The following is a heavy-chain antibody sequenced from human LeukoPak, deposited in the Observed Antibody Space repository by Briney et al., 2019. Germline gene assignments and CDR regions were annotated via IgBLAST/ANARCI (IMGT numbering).Heavy chain of an antibody. Sequence: PGGSLRLSCGASGSVFTFGNFALSWVRQAPGKGLEWVSGIRGSGYYTYYADSVKGRFTISRDNSKNTIYIQMNSLRAEDTAVYYCAKDGSWGDYYFYFYMDVWGTGTTVTVSS. V-gene: IGHV3-23*01. CDR3: AKDGSWGDYYFYFYMDV. D-gene: IGHD3-16*01. CDR1: GSVFTFGNFA. J-gene: IGHJ6*03. CDR2: IRGSGYYT.